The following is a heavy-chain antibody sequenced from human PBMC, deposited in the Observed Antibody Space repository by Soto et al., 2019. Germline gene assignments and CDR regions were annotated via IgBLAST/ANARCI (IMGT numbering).Heavy chain of an antibody. D-gene: IGHD1-26*01. CDR1: GFTFSSYA. V-gene: IGHV3-23*01. CDR3: AKVGATPHYYGMDV. Sequence: GGALRLSCADSGFTFSSYANSWVSQAPGKGLEWVSAISGSGGSTYYADSVKGRFTISRDNSKNTLYLQMNSLRAEDTAVYYRAKVGATPHYYGMDVWGQGTTVTVSS. CDR2: ISGSGGST. J-gene: IGHJ6*02.